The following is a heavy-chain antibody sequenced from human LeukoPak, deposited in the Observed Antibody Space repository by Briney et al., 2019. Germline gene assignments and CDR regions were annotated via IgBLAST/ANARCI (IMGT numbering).Heavy chain of an antibody. V-gene: IGHV1-46*01. CDR1: GYTFTGYY. Sequence: AASVKVSCKASGYTFTGYYMHWVQQAPGQGLEWMGIINPSGGSTSYAQKFQGRVTMTRDTSTSTVYMELSSLRSEDTAVYYCAKSSGYYYFDYWGQGTLVTVSS. CDR3: AKSSGYYYFDY. D-gene: IGHD6-19*01. J-gene: IGHJ4*02. CDR2: INPSGGST.